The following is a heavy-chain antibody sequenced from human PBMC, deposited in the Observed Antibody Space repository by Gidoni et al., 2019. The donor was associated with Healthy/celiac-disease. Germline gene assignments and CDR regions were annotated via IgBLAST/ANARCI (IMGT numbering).Heavy chain of an antibody. J-gene: IGHJ4*02. CDR1: GFTFDDYA. V-gene: IGHV3-9*01. CDR2: ISWNSGSI. CDR3: AKAMRDGAVY. D-gene: IGHD3-10*01. Sequence: EVQLVESGGGLVQPGRSLRLSCAASGFTFDDYAMHWVRQAPGNGLEWVSGISWNSGSIGYADSVKGRFTISRDNAKNSLYLKMNSLRAEDTALYYCAKAMRDGAVYWGQGTLVTVSS.